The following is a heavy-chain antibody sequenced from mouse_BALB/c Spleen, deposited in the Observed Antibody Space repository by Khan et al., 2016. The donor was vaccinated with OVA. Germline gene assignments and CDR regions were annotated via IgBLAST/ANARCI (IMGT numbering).Heavy chain of an antibody. CDR2: IFPGSISP. D-gene: IGHD2-2*01. V-gene: IGHV1-9*01. J-gene: IGHJ3*01. CDR3: ARGGYGGFAY. CDR1: GYTFSSYW. Sequence: QVQLQQSGGDLMKPGASVKISCKATGYTFSSYWIEWIKQRPGHGLEWLGQIFPGSISPTYNEKFKGKATFTADTSSNTAYMQLSSLTSEDSAVYDCARGGYGGFAYWGQGTLVTVSA.